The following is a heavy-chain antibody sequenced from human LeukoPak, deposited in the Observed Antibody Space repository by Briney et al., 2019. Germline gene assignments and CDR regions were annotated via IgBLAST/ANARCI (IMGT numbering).Heavy chain of an antibody. CDR1: GFTLSSFA. J-gene: IGHJ4*02. Sequence: GGSLRLSCAASGFTLSSFAMSWVRQAPGTGLEWVSTFSGSGGSTYYADSVKGRFSISRDNSKNTLYLQMNGLRAEDTAAYYCARSGLNRFDYWGQGTLVTVSS. CDR3: ARSGLNRFDY. V-gene: IGHV3-23*01. CDR2: FSGSGGST. D-gene: IGHD2-15*01.